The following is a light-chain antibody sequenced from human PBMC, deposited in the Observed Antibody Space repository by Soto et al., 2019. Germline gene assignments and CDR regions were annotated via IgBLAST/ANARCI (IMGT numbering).Light chain of an antibody. J-gene: IGKJ1*01. CDR1: QSVATN. V-gene: IGKV3-15*01. Sequence: EKVMTQSPATLSVSPGERVTLSCRASQSVATNLAWYQQKPGQAPRLLISGAYIRATGIPDRFIGSGSGTEFTLPITSLQSEDFAVYYCQHYNDLPLTFGQGPRWKSN. CDR2: GAY. CDR3: QHYNDLPLT.